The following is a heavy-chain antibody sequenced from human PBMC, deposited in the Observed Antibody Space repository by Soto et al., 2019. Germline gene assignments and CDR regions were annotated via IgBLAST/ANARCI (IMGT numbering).Heavy chain of an antibody. Sequence: QVQLVQSGAEVKKPGSSVKVSCKASGGTFGNYGISWVRQAPGQGLEWMGGILPRLGLTKSAQGFQGRVTFSADKSTKTAYMELSSLRHEDTAVFYCARDRYSDAFGRVYESADWGQGTLVTVTS. J-gene: IGHJ4*02. CDR2: ILPRLGLT. CDR1: GGTFGNYG. V-gene: IGHV1-69*09. D-gene: IGHD3-16*01. CDR3: ARDRYSDAFGRVYESAD.